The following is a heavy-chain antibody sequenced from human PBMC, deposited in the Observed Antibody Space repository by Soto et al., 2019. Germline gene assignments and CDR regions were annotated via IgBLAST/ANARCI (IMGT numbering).Heavy chain of an antibody. D-gene: IGHD4-17*01. J-gene: IGHJ4*02. CDR1: GGSVTNSSYY. V-gene: IGHV4-39*01. CDR3: VSPRTTVPTQAYFDY. Sequence: SETLSLTCTVSGGSVTNSSYYWGWIRQSPGKGLEWIGSVYYRGRSYSKSSVKSRVTISVDTSKNRFSLSLNSVTASDTAVYFCVSPRTTVPTQAYFDYWGPVALVTVSS. CDR2: VYYRGRS.